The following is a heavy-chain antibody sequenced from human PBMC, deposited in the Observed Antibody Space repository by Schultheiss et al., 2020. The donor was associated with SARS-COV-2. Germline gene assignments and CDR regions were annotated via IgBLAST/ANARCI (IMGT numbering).Heavy chain of an antibody. V-gene: IGHV3-64*04. J-gene: IGHJ6*02. CDR2: ISSNGGST. CDR3: TREAHGMDV. CDR1: GFTFSNFD. Sequence: GESLKISCAASGFTFSNFDMHWVRQAPGKGLEYVSAISSNGGSTYYADSVKGRFTVSRDNAKNTLYLQMNSLKTEDTAVYYCTREAHGMDVWGQGTTVTVSS.